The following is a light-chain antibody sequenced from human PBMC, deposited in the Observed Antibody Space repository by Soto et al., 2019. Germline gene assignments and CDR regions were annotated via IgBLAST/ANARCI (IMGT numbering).Light chain of an antibody. CDR2: DAS. CDR1: QSISSW. CDR3: QQYNSYSLT. V-gene: IGKV1-5*01. Sequence: DIQMTQSPCTRSASVGDRVTITCRASQSISSWLAWYQQKPGKAPKLLIYDASSLESGVPSRFSGSGSGTEFTLTISSLQPDDFATYYCQQYNSYSLTFGPGTKVDIK. J-gene: IGKJ3*01.